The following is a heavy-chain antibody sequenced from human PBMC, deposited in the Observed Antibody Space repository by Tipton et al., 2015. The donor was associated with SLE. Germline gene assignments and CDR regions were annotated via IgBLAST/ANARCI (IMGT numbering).Heavy chain of an antibody. CDR1: GFIFSSYW. V-gene: IGHV3-7*01. Sequence: GSLRLSCAASGFIFSSYWMSWVRQAPGKGLEWVANIKQDGSNKYCADSVKGRFTISRDNSKNSLYLQMDSLRAEDTAVYYCASLPYGIFEVVISVYWGQGTLVTVSS. J-gene: IGHJ4*02. CDR3: ASLPYGIFEVVISVY. CDR2: IKQDGSNK. D-gene: IGHD3-3*01.